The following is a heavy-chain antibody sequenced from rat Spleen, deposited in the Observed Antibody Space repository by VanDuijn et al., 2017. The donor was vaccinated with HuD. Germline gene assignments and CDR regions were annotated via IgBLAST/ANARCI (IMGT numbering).Heavy chain of an antibody. J-gene: IGHJ2*01. CDR1: GFSLTSNS. CDR3: APPGWWLLPLLR. V-gene: IGHV2-1*01. CDR2: IWSGGGT. Sequence: QVQLKESGPGLVQPSQTLSLTCTVSGFSLTSNSVSWVRQPPGKGLEWMGAIWSGGGTDYNSALKSRLSISRDTSKSQIFLKMNSLQTEDTGTDYCAPPGWWLLPLLRWGQGVMVTVSS. D-gene: IGHD1-12*02.